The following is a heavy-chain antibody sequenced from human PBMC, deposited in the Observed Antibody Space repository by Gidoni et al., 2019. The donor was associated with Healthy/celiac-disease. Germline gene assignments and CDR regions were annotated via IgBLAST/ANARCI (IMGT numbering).Heavy chain of an antibody. CDR1: GFTFSSYA. V-gene: IGHV3-23*01. J-gene: IGHJ3*02. CDR2: ISGSGGST. Sequence: EVQLLESGGGLVQPGGSLRLSCAASGFTFSSYAMSWVRQAPGKGLEWVSAISGSGGSTYYADSVKGRFTISRDNSKNTLYLQMNSLRAEDTAVYYCAKTSLPHDYGDPAAFDIWGQGTMVTVSS. D-gene: IGHD4-17*01. CDR3: AKTSLPHDYGDPAAFDI.